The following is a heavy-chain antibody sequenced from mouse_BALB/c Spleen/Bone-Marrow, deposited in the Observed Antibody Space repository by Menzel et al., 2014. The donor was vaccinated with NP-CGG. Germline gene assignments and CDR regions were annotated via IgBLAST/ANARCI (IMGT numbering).Heavy chain of an antibody. CDR3: IYYGNRYAMDY. Sequence: VQLQQSGAELVKPGASVKLSCKASGYTFTSYFMYWVKQRPGQGLEWIGEINPSNGGTDFNEKFKSKATLTVDKSSSTADMQLSSLTSEDSAVYYCIYYGNRYAMDYWGQGTSVTVAS. CDR1: GYTFTSYF. V-gene: IGHV1S81*02. CDR2: INPSNGGT. D-gene: IGHD2-1*01. J-gene: IGHJ4*01.